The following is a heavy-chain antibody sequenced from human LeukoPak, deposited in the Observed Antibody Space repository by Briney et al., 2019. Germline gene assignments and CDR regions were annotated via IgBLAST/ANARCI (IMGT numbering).Heavy chain of an antibody. CDR3: ARTSGDTIFGDIDY. CDR2: IYYSGST. D-gene: IGHD3-3*01. V-gene: IGHV4-59*01. Sequence: SETLSLTCTVSDGSISSYYWSWIRQPPGKGLEWIGYIYYSGSTNYNPSLKSRVTISVDTSKNQFSLKLSSVTAADTAVYYCARTSGDTIFGDIDYWGQGTLVTVSS. J-gene: IGHJ4*02. CDR1: DGSISSYY.